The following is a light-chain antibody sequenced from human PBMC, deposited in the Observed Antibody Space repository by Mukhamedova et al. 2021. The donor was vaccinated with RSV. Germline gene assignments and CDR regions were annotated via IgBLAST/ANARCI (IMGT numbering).Light chain of an antibody. CDR2: DAI. CDR1: TGAVTSGHF. CDR3: LLYYGGARV. Sequence: VTLTCGSSTGAVTSGHFPYWFQQKPGQAPRALIYDAIYKYSWTPARFSGSLLGGKAALTLSGAQPEDEAEFYCLLYYGGARVFG. J-gene: IGLJ4*01. V-gene: IGLV7-46*01.